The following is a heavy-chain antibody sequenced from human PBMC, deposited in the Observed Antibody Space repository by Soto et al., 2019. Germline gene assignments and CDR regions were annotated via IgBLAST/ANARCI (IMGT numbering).Heavy chain of an antibody. CDR2: TYYRSKWYN. J-gene: IGHJ4*02. D-gene: IGHD6-13*01. Sequence: QVQLQQSGPGLVKPSQTLSLTCAISGDSVSSNSAAWNWIRQSPSRGIEWLGRTYYRSKWYNYSAVSVKSRITINPDTSKNQFSLQLNSVTPEDTAVYYCARGIAAAGRGLGEGFGYWGQGTLVTVSS. CDR1: GDSVSSNSAA. V-gene: IGHV6-1*01. CDR3: ARGIAAAGRGLGEGFGY.